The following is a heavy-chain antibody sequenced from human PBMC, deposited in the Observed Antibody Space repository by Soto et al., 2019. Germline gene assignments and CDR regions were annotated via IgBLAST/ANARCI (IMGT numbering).Heavy chain of an antibody. J-gene: IGHJ6*02. V-gene: IGHV5-51*01. D-gene: IGHD1-26*01. CDR1: GYTFSNHW. CDR2: IFPRDSDT. Sequence: PRESLKISCQGSGYTFSNHWINWVRLVPGKGLEWMGIIFPRDSDTRYSPSLQGQVIISVDKSTNTAYLQWTRLTASDTAIYYCAKSIEGGPMDVWGQGTTVTVSS. CDR3: AKSIEGGPMDV.